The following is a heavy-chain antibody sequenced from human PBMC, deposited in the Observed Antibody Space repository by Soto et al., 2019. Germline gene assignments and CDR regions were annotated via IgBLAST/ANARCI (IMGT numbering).Heavy chain of an antibody. CDR3: ATPRGYCSGGSCYNWFDP. CDR2: IYYSGST. J-gene: IGHJ5*02. CDR1: GGSISSSSYY. V-gene: IGHV4-39*01. D-gene: IGHD2-15*01. Sequence: QLQLQESGPGLVKPSETLSLTCTVSGGSISSSSYYWGWIRQPPGKGLEGIGSIYYSGSTYYNPSLKSRVTISVDTSKNQFSLKLSSVTAADTAVYYCATPRGYCSGGSCYNWFDPWGQGTLVTVSS.